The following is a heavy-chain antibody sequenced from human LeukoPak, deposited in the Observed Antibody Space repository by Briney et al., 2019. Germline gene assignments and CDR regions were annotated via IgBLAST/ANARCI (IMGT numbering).Heavy chain of an antibody. J-gene: IGHJ4*02. Sequence: ASVKVSCKASGYTFTSYYMHWVRQARGQGGEWMGIINPSGGSTRYAQKFQGRVTINRDTSTSTVYMELSSLRSEDTAVYYCAREGSGSYYLDYWGQGTLVTVSS. V-gene: IGHV1-46*01. CDR2: INPSGGST. CDR1: GYTFTSYY. D-gene: IGHD1-26*01. CDR3: AREGSGSYYLDY.